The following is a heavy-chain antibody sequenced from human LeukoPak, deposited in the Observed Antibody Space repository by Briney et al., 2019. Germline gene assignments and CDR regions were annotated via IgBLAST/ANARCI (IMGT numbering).Heavy chain of an antibody. CDR1: GFTFDDYA. V-gene: IGHV3-9*01. Sequence: QTGGSLRLSCAASGFTFDDYAMHWVRQAPGKGLEWVSGISWNSGSIGYADSVKGRFTISRDNAKNSLYLQMNSLRAEDTALYYCAKVGGYSYGHLDYWSQGTLVTISS. CDR3: AKVGGYSYGHLDY. D-gene: IGHD5-18*01. J-gene: IGHJ4*02. CDR2: ISWNSGSI.